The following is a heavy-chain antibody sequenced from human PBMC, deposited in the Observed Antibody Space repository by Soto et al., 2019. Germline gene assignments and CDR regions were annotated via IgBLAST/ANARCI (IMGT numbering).Heavy chain of an antibody. CDR3: ESLPYDSSGYYYHDAFDI. J-gene: IGHJ3*02. Sequence: GSLRLSCAASGXTFSSYCMHWVRRAPGKGLVLVSRINSDGSSTIYADSVKGRFTIYRDNAKNTLYLQMNSLRAEDTAVYYCESLPYDSSGYYYHDAFDIWGQGTMVTVS. V-gene: IGHV3-74*01. D-gene: IGHD3-22*01. CDR2: INSDGSST. CDR1: GXTFSSYC.